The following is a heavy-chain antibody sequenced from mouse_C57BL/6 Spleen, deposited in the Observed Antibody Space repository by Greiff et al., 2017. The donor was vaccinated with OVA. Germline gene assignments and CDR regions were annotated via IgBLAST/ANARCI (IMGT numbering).Heavy chain of an antibody. CDR1: GFTFTDYY. Sequence: EVQGVESGGGLVQPGGSLSLSCAASGFTFTDYYMSWVRQPPGKALEWLGFIRNKANGYTTEYSASVKGRFTISRDNSQSILYLQMNTLRAEDSAAYYCARCHYGSSPIDYWGQGTTLTVSS. CDR2: IRNKANGYTT. CDR3: ARCHYGSSPIDY. D-gene: IGHD1-1*01. J-gene: IGHJ2*01. V-gene: IGHV7-3*01.